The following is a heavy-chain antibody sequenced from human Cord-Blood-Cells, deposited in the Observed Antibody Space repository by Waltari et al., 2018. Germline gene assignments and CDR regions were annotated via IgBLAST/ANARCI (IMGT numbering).Heavy chain of an antibody. D-gene: IGHD3-16*02. V-gene: IGHV1-3*01. CDR3: ARGRMITFGGVIDYFDY. CDR2: INAGNGNT. J-gene: IGHJ4*02. Sequence: QVQLVQSGAEVKKPGASVKVSCKASGYTFTSYAMHWVRQAPGQRLEWMGWINAGNGNTKYSQKFQGRVTITRDTSASTAYMELSSLRSEDTAVYYCARGRMITFGGVIDYFDYWGQGTLVTVSS. CDR1: GYTFTSYA.